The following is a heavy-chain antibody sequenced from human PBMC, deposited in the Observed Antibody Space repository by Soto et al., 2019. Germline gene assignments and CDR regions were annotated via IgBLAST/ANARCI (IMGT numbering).Heavy chain of an antibody. Sequence: SETLSLTCAVYGGSFSGYYWSWIRQPPGKGLEWIGEINHSGSTNYNPSLKSRVTISVDTSKNQFSLKLSSVTAADTAVYYCAKLYSGSYYTYFDYWGTGTLVTLSS. V-gene: IGHV4-34*01. D-gene: IGHD1-26*01. CDR1: GGSFSGYY. J-gene: IGHJ4*02. CDR3: AKLYSGSYYTYFDY. CDR2: INHSGST.